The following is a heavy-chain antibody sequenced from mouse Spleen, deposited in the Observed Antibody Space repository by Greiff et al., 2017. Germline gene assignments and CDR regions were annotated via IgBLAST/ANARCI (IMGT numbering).Heavy chain of an antibody. Sequence: EVQLQQSGAELVRPGASVKLSCTASGFNIKDDYMHWVKQRPEQGLEWIGWIDPENGDTEYASKFQGKATITADTSSNTAYLQLSSLTSEDTAVYYCTQLGEGYYFDYWGQGTTLTVSS. CDR1: GFNIKDDY. CDR2: IDPENGDT. J-gene: IGHJ2*01. V-gene: IGHV14-4*01. D-gene: IGHD4-1*02. CDR3: TQLGEGYYFDY.